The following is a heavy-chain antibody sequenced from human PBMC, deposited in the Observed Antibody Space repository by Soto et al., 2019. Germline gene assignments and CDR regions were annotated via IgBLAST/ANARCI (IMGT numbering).Heavy chain of an antibody. CDR1: GYTFTSYA. CDR2: INAGNGNT. J-gene: IGHJ6*03. V-gene: IGHV1-3*01. D-gene: IGHD5-12*01. Sequence: ASVKVSCKASGYTFTSYAMHWVRQAPGQRLEWMGWINAGNGNTKYSQKFQGRVTITRDTSASTAYMELSSLRSEDTAVYYCATKGGYDYYYYYYMDVWGKGTTVTVSS. CDR3: ATKGGYDYYYYYYMDV.